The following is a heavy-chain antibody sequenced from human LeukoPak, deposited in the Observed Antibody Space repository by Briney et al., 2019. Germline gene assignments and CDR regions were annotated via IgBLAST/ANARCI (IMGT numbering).Heavy chain of an antibody. J-gene: IGHJ4*02. D-gene: IGHD4-17*01. CDR3: AKANGDYEYYFDY. CDR1: GGTFSSYA. CDR2: IIPIFGTA. V-gene: IGHV1-69*13. Sequence: SVKVSCKASGGTFSSYAISWVRQAPGQGLEWMGGIIPIFGTANYAQKFQGRVTITADESTSTAYMELSSLRSEDTAVYYCAKANGDYEYYFDYWGQGTLVIVSS.